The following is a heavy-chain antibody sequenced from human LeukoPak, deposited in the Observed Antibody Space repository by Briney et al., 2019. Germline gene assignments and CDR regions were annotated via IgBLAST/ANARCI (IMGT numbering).Heavy chain of an antibody. CDR3: ARDLVVVPAAVYYFDY. CDR2: IYTSGST. D-gene: IGHD2-2*01. Sequence: PSETLSLTCTVSGGSISSYYWSWIRQLAGKGLEWIGRIYTSGSTNYNPSLKSRVTMSVDTSKNQFSLKLSSVTAADTAVYYCARDLVVVPAAVYYFDYWGQGTLVTVSS. CDR1: GGSISSYY. V-gene: IGHV4-4*07. J-gene: IGHJ4*02.